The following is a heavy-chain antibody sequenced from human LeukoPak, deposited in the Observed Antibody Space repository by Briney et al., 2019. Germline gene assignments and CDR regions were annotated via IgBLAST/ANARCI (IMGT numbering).Heavy chain of an antibody. CDR3: AKDRITTAGTWYYDL. CDR1: GFTFSNYG. D-gene: IGHD6-13*01. CDR2: IWYDGSTK. J-gene: IGHJ2*01. V-gene: IGHV3-33*06. Sequence: GGSLRLSRAASGFTFSNYGIHWVRQAPGKGLEWVALIWYDGSTKHYADSVKGRFTISRDNSKNTVYLQMNSLRADDTAVYYCAKDRITTAGTWYYDLWGRGTLVTVSS.